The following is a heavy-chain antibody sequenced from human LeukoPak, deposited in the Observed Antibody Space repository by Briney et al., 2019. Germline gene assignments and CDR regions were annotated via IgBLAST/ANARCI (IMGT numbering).Heavy chain of an antibody. J-gene: IGHJ4*02. V-gene: IGHV1-18*01. D-gene: IGHD6-19*01. Sequence: ASVKVSCKASGYDFTSVGITWVRRAPGQGLEWMGWISPYNGNTRYAQKFQGRVAMTTDTSATTAYMELRGLRFNDTAVYYCARAGSGSGWYFDYWGQGTLVTVSS. CDR1: GYDFTSVG. CDR3: ARAGSGSGWYFDY. CDR2: ISPYNGNT.